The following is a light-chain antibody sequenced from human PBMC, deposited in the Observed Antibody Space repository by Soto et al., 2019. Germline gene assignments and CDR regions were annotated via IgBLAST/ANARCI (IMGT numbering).Light chain of an antibody. V-gene: IGLV1-40*01. CDR3: QSYDSSLSVVV. Sequence: QSVLTQPPSVSGAPGQRVTISCTGSSSNIGAGYDVHWYQQLPGTAPKLLIYGNSNRPSGVPDRFSGSKSGTSASRAITGLQAEDEADYYCQSYDSSLSVVVFGGGTELTVL. CDR1: SSNIGAGYD. J-gene: IGLJ2*01. CDR2: GNS.